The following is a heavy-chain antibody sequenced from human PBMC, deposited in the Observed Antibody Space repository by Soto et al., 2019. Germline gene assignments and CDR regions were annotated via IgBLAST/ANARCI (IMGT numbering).Heavy chain of an antibody. Sequence: EVQLLESGGGLVQPGGSLRLSCAASGFTFSSYAMNWVRQAPGTGLEWVSVISGSGGSTYYADSVKGRFTISSDNSKNTLYLQMNSRRAEDTAVYYCATRAHGLYFDYWGQGTLVTVSS. V-gene: IGHV3-23*01. CDR3: ATRAHGLYFDY. J-gene: IGHJ4*02. CDR1: GFTFSSYA. CDR2: ISGSGGST.